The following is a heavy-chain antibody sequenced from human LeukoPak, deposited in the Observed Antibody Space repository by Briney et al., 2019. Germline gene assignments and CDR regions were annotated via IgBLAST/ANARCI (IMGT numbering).Heavy chain of an antibody. CDR1: GGSFSGYY. V-gene: IGHV4-34*01. D-gene: IGHD6-19*01. CDR2: INHSGST. J-gene: IGHJ6*03. CDR3: ARGSSSGWYRGSRHYYYYMDV. Sequence: PSETLSLTCAVYGGSFSGYYWSWIRQPPGKGLEWIGEINHSGSTNYNPSLKSRVTISVDTSKNQFSLKLSSVTAADTAVYYCARGSSSGWYRGSRHYYYYMDVWGKGTTVTVSS.